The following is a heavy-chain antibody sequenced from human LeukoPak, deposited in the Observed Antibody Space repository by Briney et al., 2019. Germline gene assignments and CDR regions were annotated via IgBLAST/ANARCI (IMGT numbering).Heavy chain of an antibody. CDR2: IYYSGST. J-gene: IGHJ4*02. CDR3: ARGNYYYDSSGYLYYFDY. CDR1: GGSISSYY. Sequence: PSETLSLTCTVSGGSISSYYWSWIRQPPGKGLEWIGYIYYSGSTNYNPSLKSRVTISVDTSKNQFSLKLSSVTAADTAVYYCARGNYYYDSSGYLYYFDYWGQGTLVTVSS. D-gene: IGHD3-22*01. V-gene: IGHV4-59*01.